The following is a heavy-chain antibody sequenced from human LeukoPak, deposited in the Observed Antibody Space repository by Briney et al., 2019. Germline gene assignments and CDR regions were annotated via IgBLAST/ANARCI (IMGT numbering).Heavy chain of an antibody. CDR1: GFRFSDYT. V-gene: IGHV3-23*01. D-gene: IGHD2-8*01. CDR2: IGGGGGST. CDR3: AKDPQMVGLGEYFQH. Sequence: PGGSLRLSCAASGFRFSDYTMTWVRQAPGKGPEWVSAIGGGGGSTYYADSLGGRFTISRNNSKTTLYLQMTSLRAEDTAVYYCAKDPQMVGLGEYFQHWGQGTLVTVSS. J-gene: IGHJ1*01.